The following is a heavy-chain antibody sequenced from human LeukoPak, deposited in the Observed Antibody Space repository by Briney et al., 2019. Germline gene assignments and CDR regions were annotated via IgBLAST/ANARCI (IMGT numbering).Heavy chain of an antibody. D-gene: IGHD6-13*01. Sequence: GGSLRLSCAASGFTFSSYWMHWVRQAPGKGLVWVARINSDGSSTSYLDSMKGRFSIARDNAKHTLYLQMTGQRAEETAVYYCASPTAYSSSRLDYCDYWGQGTLVTLSP. CDR3: ASPTAYSSSRLDYCDY. V-gene: IGHV3-74*01. CDR1: GFTFSSYW. J-gene: IGHJ4*02. CDR2: INSDGSST.